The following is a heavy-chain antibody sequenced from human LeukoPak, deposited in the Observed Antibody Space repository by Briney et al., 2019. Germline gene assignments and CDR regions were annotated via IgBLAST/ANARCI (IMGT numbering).Heavy chain of an antibody. V-gene: IGHV5-51*01. J-gene: IGHJ4*02. Sequence: GESLKISCKGSGYSFTSYWIGWVRQMPGKGLEWMGIIYPGDSETRYTPTFQGQVTISADKSISTAYLQWSSLRASDTAMYYCARHNRGYDGDYFDYWGQGTLVTVSS. CDR3: ARHNRGYDGDYFDY. CDR2: IYPGDSET. D-gene: IGHD5-12*01. CDR1: GYSFTSYW.